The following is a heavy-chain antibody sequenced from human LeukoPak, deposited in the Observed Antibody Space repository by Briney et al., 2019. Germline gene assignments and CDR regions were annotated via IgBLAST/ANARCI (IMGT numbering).Heavy chain of an antibody. Sequence: GSLRLSCAASGFTFSSYWMHWVRQAPGKGLVWVSRINSDVSSTSYADSVKGRFTISRDNAKNTLYLQMNSLRAEDTAVYYCARTHGGSGSYGETYNWFDPWGQGTLVTVSS. V-gene: IGHV3-74*01. CDR1: GFTFSSYW. CDR3: ARTHGGSGSYGETYNWFDP. D-gene: IGHD3-10*01. J-gene: IGHJ5*02. CDR2: INSDVSST.